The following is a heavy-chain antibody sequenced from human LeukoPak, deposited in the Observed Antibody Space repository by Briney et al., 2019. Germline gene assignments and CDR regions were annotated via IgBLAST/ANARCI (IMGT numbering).Heavy chain of an antibody. CDR2: IDPSDSYT. CDR3: ARQYSGYDYYFDY. CDR1: GYIFSDYW. Sequence: GESLRISCKGSGYIFSDYWINWVRQMPGKRLEWMGRIDPSDSYTNYNPSFRGHITISADKSSSTAYLHWSSLKASDTAMYFCARQYSGYDYYFDYWGQGILVTVSS. V-gene: IGHV5-10-1*01. J-gene: IGHJ4*02. D-gene: IGHD5-12*01.